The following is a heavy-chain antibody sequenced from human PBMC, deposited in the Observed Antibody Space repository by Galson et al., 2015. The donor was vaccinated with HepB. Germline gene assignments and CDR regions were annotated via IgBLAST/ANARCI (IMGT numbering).Heavy chain of an antibody. Sequence: SLRLSCAASGFTFSSYSMNWVRQAPGKGLEWVSSISSSSSYIYYADSVKGRFTISRDNAKNSLYLQMNSLRAEDTAVYYCARDWGGKQTGTIDWGQGTLVTVSS. D-gene: IGHD1-14*01. V-gene: IGHV3-21*01. J-gene: IGHJ4*02. CDR3: ARDWGGKQTGTID. CDR1: GFTFSSYS. CDR2: ISSSSSYI.